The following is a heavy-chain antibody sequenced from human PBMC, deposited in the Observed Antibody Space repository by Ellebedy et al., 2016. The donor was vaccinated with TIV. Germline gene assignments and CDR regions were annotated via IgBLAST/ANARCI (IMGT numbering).Heavy chain of an antibody. Sequence: AASVKVSCKASGYTFTSYDINWVRQATGQGLEWMGWMNPNSGNTGYAQKFQGRVTMTSNTSINTAYMELRSLRSEDTAVYYCATTYYYDTSGYYERDFDYWGQGTLVTVSS. J-gene: IGHJ4*02. V-gene: IGHV1-8*01. D-gene: IGHD3-22*01. CDR2: MNPNSGNT. CDR1: GYTFTSYD. CDR3: ATTYYYDTSGYYERDFDY.